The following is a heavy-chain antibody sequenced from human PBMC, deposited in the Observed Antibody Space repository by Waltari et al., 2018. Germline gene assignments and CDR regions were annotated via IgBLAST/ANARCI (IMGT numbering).Heavy chain of an antibody. V-gene: IGHV3-21*01. D-gene: IGHD1-26*01. J-gene: IGHJ5*02. CDR3: AREGSGSYHEGWFDP. CDR2: ISSSSSYI. Sequence: EVQLVESGGGLVKPGGSLRLSCAASGFTFSSYRMNWVRQAPGKGLEWVSSISSSSSYIYYADSVKGRFTISRDNAKNSLYLQMNSLRAEDTAVYYCAREGSGSYHEGWFDPWGQGTLVTVSS. CDR1: GFTFSSYR.